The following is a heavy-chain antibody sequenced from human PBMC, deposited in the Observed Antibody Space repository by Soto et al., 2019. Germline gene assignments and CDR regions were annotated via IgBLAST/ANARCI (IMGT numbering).Heavy chain of an antibody. D-gene: IGHD3-10*01. J-gene: IGHJ6*02. CDR3: ARGRYLSIRYYYGSGSDPNYYYYGMDV. CDR2: INHSGST. V-gene: IGHV4-34*01. Sequence: SETLSLTCAVYGGSFSGYYWSWIRQPPGKGLEWIGEINHSGSTNYNPSLKSRVTISADTSKNQFSLKLSSVTAADTAVYYCARGRYLSIRYYYGSGSDPNYYYYGMDVWGQGTTVTVSS. CDR1: GGSFSGYY.